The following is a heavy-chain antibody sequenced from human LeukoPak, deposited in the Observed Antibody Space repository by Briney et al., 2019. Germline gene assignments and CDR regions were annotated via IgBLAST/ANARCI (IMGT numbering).Heavy chain of an antibody. CDR3: ARGTIFGVVIDV. D-gene: IGHD3-3*01. CDR1: GGSFSGHY. J-gene: IGHJ6*02. Sequence: SETLSLTCAVYGGSFSGHYWSWIRQPPGKGLEWIGEINHSGSTIYNPSLKSRVTISVDTSKNQFSLKLTSVTAADTAVYYCARGTIFGVVIDVWGQGITVTVSS. CDR2: INHSGST. V-gene: IGHV4-34*01.